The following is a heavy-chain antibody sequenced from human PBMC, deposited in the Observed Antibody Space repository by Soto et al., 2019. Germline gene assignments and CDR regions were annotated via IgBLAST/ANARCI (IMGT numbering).Heavy chain of an antibody. CDR3: ASENARGLAGPCLDY. V-gene: IGHV3-33*01. D-gene: IGHD6-19*01. Sequence: QVQLVESGGGVVQPGRSLRLSCAASGFTFSSYGMHWVRQAPGKGLEWVAVIWYDGSNKYYADSVKGRFTISRDNSKKALYLQMNSRRAEDTAVYYCASENARGLAGPCLDYWGQGTLGTVSS. CDR1: GFTFSSYG. J-gene: IGHJ4*02. CDR2: IWYDGSNK.